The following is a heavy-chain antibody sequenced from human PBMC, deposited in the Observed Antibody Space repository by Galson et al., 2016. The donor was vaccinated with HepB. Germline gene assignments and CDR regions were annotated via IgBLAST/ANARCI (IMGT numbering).Heavy chain of an antibody. CDR3: ARDRGDYYDSRFDAFDI. D-gene: IGHD3-22*01. J-gene: IGHJ3*02. V-gene: IGHV4-4*07. Sequence: ETLSLTCSVSGGSISSYFWSWIRQPAGKGLGWIGRIYFNGNTNYNPSLKSRVSMSLDTSKNQFSLNLSSVTAADTAVYYCARDRGDYYDSRFDAFDIWGQGTMSTVSS. CDR2: IYFNGNT. CDR1: GGSISSYF.